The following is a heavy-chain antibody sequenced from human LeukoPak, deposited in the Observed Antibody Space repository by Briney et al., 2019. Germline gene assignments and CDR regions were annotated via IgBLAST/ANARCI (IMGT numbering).Heavy chain of an antibody. J-gene: IGHJ4*02. CDR2: INPGGGTT. D-gene: IGHD6-19*01. CDR1: GYTFTSYY. CDR3: ARVPGKYNSGRFDY. V-gene: IGHV1-46*01. Sequence: ASVKVPCKASGYTFTSYYIHWVRQAPGQGLDWMGIINPGGGTTTYAQKFQGRVTMTGDTSTSTVYMELSSLRSEDTAMYFCARVPGKYNSGRFDYWGQGTLVTVSS.